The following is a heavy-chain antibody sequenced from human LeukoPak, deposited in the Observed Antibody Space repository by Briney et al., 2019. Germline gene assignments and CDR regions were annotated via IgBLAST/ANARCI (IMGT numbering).Heavy chain of an antibody. V-gene: IGHV3-66*01. CDR1: GFTVSSNY. Sequence: GESLRLSCAASGFTVSSNYMSWVRQAPGKGLEWVAVIYCGGSTYYPDSVKGRFSISRDNSKNKLYRQMNSLRAEDTAVYYCARDAGSELRDFYYSYGMDVWGQGNTVTVSS. CDR2: IYCGGST. D-gene: IGHD3-10*01. CDR3: ARDAGSELRDFYYSYGMDV. J-gene: IGHJ6*02.